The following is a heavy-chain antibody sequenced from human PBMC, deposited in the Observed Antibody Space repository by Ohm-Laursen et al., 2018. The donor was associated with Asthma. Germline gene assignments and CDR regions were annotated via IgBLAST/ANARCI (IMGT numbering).Heavy chain of an antibody. J-gene: IGHJ4*02. D-gene: IGHD3-3*01. V-gene: IGHV3-30-3*01. CDR3: ARDVMEWYLPAFDF. CDR2: GGSYYDGGLK. CDR1: GFTFSSYA. Sequence: SLRLSCTASGFTFSSYAMHWVRQAPGKGLEWVAVGGSYYDGGLKYYADSVNGRFTVSRDDSRNTLYLQMNSLRPDDTAVYYCARDVMEWYLPAFDFWGQGTLVTVSS.